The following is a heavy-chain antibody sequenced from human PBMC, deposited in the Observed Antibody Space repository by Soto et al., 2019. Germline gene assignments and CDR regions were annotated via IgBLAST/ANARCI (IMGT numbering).Heavy chain of an antibody. CDR1: GGSISSSNW. V-gene: IGHV4-4*02. CDR3: ARDRWTTTVTTDYGMDV. J-gene: IGHJ6*02. D-gene: IGHD4-17*01. Sequence: SETLSLTCAVSGGSISSSNWWSWVRQPPGKGLEWIGEIYHSGSTNYNPSLKSRVTISVDKSKNQFSLKLSSVTAADTAVHYCARDRWTTTVTTDYGMDVWGQGTTVTVSS. CDR2: IYHSGST.